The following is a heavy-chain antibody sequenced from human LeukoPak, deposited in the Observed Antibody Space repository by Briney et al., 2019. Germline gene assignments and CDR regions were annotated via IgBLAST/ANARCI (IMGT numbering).Heavy chain of an antibody. CDR3: ARHYKSSHYYMDV. Sequence: SETLSLTCAVYGGSFSGYYWGWIRQPPGKGLEWIGSIYYSGSTYYNPSLKSRVTISVDTSKNQFSLKLSSVTAADTAVYYCARHYKSSHYYMDVWGKGTTVTVSS. CDR2: IYYSGST. D-gene: IGHD1-1*01. CDR1: GGSFSGYY. V-gene: IGHV4-39*01. J-gene: IGHJ6*03.